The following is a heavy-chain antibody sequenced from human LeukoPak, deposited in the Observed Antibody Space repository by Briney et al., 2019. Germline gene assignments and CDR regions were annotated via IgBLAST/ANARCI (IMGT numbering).Heavy chain of an antibody. CDR1: GGSISSSNYY. V-gene: IGHV4-39*07. Sequence: PSETLSLTCTVSGGSISSSNYYWAWIRQPPGKGLEWIGTIYYSGSTYHSPPLKSRVTISVDRSKNQFSLKLSSVTAADTAVYYCAREELFPDYWGQGTLVTVSS. D-gene: IGHD1-26*01. J-gene: IGHJ4*02. CDR2: IYYSGST. CDR3: AREELFPDY.